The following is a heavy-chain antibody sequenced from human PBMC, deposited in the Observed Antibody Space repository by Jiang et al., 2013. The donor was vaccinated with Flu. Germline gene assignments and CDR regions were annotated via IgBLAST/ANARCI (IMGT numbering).Heavy chain of an antibody. CDR2: ISSSGSTI. D-gene: IGHD2-2*01. CDR3: ARAGGIVVVPAAISFDY. Sequence: VQLVESGGGLVQPGGSLRLSCAASGFTFSSYEMNWVRQAPGKGLEWVSYISSSGSTIYYADSVKGRFTISRDNAKNSLYLQMNSLRAEDTAVYYCARAGGIVVVPAAISFDYWGQGTLVTVSS. V-gene: IGHV3-48*03. J-gene: IGHJ4*02. CDR1: GFTFSSYE.